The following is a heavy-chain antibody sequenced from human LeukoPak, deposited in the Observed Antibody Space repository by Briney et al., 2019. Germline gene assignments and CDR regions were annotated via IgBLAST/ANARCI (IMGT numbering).Heavy chain of an antibody. D-gene: IGHD3-22*01. Sequence: ASVKVSCKASGYTFTSNYIHWVRQAPGQGLEWMGMIYPRDGSTSYAQKFQGRVTVTRDTSTSTVHMELSGLRSEDTAVYYCAKGVMSSGYYKYNWFDPWGQGTLVTVSS. J-gene: IGHJ5*02. V-gene: IGHV1-46*01. CDR3: AKGVMSSGYYKYNWFDP. CDR2: IYPRDGST. CDR1: GYTFTSNY.